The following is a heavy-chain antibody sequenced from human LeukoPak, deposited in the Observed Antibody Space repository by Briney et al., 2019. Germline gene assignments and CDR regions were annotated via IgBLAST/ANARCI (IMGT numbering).Heavy chain of an antibody. CDR1: GGTFSSYA. CDR3: ARDPLHYDILTGYYSRGYFDY. J-gene: IGHJ4*02. Sequence: SVKVSCKASGGTFSSYAISCVRQAPGQGLEWMGGIIPIFGTANYAQKFQGRVTITTDESTSTAYMELSSLRSEDTAVYYCARDPLHYDILTGYYSRGYFDYWGQGTLVTVSS. CDR2: IIPIFGTA. D-gene: IGHD3-9*01. V-gene: IGHV1-69*05.